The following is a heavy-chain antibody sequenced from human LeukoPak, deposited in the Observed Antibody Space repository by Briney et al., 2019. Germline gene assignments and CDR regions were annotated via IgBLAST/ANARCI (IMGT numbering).Heavy chain of an antibody. J-gene: IGHJ4*02. V-gene: IGHV3-30*03. CDR3: ARPAVAGLRAGGYDY. CDR1: GFTFSAYA. D-gene: IGHD6-19*01. Sequence: GGSLRLSCTASGFTFSAYAMHWVRQAPGKGLEWVAVMSYDGGNKYYADSVKGRFTISRDNAKNTLYLQMNSLRVEDTAVYYCARPAVAGLRAGGYDYWGQGTLVTVSS. CDR2: MSYDGGNK.